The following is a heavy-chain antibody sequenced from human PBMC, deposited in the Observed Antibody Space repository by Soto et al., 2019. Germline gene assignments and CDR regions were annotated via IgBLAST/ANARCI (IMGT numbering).Heavy chain of an antibody. CDR2: INAHSGGT. Sequence: ASVKVSCKASGFSFTGYYIHWLRQAPGQGLEWMGWINAHSGGTEYAQKFQGRVTLTRDTSIATAYLTLTSLTSDDTALYYCAKDLTRQLAYWLDPWGQGXQVTVSS. CDR1: GFSFTGYY. CDR3: AKDLTRQLAYWLDP. D-gene: IGHD6-6*01. J-gene: IGHJ5*02. V-gene: IGHV1-2*02.